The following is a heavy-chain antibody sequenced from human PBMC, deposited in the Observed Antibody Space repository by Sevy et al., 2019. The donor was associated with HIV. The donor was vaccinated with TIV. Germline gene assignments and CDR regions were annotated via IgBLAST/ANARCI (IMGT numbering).Heavy chain of an antibody. CDR3: ARHPLGNWFDL. CDR2: RLYSGGA. J-gene: IGHJ5*02. CDR1: GGSISSSRHY. V-gene: IGHV4-39*01. D-gene: IGHD3-16*01. Sequence: SETLSLTCNVSGGSISSSRHYWGWIRQAPGKKMEWIGSRLYSGGAYYNPSLPSRVTMSLDTSKSQFSLSGSSVTASDTAVYYCARHPLGNWFDLWGQGILVTVSS.